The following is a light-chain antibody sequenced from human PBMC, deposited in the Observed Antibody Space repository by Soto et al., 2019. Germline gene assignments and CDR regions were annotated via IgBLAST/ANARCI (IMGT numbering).Light chain of an antibody. J-gene: IGKJ4*01. CDR2: TAS. V-gene: IGKV1-12*01. CDR3: QQYNSFPLT. Sequence: DIQMTQSPSSVSASVGDRVTITCRASLGIGNYLAWYQHKPGKAPNLLYTASRLQSGVPSRFSGSGSGTDFTLTISSLQSEDSATSDCQQYNSFPLTFGGGTKVEIK. CDR1: LGIGNY.